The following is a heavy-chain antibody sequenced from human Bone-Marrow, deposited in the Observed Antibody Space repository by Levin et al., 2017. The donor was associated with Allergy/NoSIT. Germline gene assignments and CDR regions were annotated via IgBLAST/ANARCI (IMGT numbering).Heavy chain of an antibody. CDR1: GGTFRTYG. CDR3: AIIYGLFDLDV. Sequence: ASVKVSCKASGGTFRTYGLSWVRQAPGQGLEWMGGIIPILGPPNYARTFQGRVTITADKSSTTAYMDLTNLKSDDTAIYYCAIIYGLFDLDVWGQGTRVTVSS. CDR2: IIPILGPP. V-gene: IGHV1-69*10. J-gene: IGHJ6*02. D-gene: IGHD3-10*01.